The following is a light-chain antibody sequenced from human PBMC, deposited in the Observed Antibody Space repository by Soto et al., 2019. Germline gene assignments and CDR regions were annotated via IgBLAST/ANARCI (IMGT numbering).Light chain of an antibody. Sequence: DIVMTQSPDSLAVSLGERATINCKSSLSVLYSSYNRSYLTWYQQKPGQPPKLLIYWASTRESGVPDRFSGSGSGTDFTLTISSLQAEDVAVYYCHQYYTTPWTVGQGTKVEIK. J-gene: IGKJ1*01. CDR2: WAS. V-gene: IGKV4-1*01. CDR3: HQYYTTPWT. CDR1: LSVLYSSYNRSY.